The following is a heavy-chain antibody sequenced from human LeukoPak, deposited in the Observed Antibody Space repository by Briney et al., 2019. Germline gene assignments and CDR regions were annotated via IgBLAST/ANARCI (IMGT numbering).Heavy chain of an antibody. CDR1: GYIFTDYY. D-gene: IGHD6-13*01. CDR3: ARDLGYSSSWYF. V-gene: IGHV1-2*02. J-gene: IGHJ4*02. Sequence: ASVKVSCKASGYIFTDYYIYWARQAPGQGLEWMGWINPHSGATNYAQRFQGRVTMTRETFMTTAYMDLSSLTSDDTAVYYCARDLGYSSSWYFWGQGTLVTVSS. CDR2: INPHSGAT.